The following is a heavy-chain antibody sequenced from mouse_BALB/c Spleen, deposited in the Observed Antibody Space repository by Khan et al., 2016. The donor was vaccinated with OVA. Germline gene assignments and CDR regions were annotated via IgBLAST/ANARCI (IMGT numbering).Heavy chain of an antibody. CDR3: ARKGYRDYDPFPY. CDR1: GYSITSEYA. Sequence: EVQLQESGPGLVKPSQSLSLTCTVTGYSITSEYAWNWIRQFPGNKLEWMGYINYSGNTSFNPSLKSRTSITRDTSKNQFFLQLNSVTTEDTATYYGARKGYRDYDPFPYWGQGTLVTVSA. J-gene: IGHJ3*01. D-gene: IGHD2-4*01. CDR2: INYSGNT. V-gene: IGHV3-2*02.